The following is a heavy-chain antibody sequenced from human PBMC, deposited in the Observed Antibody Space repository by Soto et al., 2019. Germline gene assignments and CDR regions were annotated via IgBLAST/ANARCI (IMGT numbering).Heavy chain of an antibody. CDR2: ISGSGTAT. CDR3: AKTRLYDNNEAPRAGFDV. J-gene: IGHJ3*01. CDR1: GFLFGSYE. Sequence: GASLRVSCAALGFLFGSYEMNWVRQAPWKGLEWVAGISGSGTATYYTDSVKGRFTVSRDHSTDTLFLQMQTLRVEDTAVYFCAKTRLYDNNEAPRAGFDVWGPGTPVTVPS. V-gene: IGHV3-23*01. D-gene: IGHD3-22*01.